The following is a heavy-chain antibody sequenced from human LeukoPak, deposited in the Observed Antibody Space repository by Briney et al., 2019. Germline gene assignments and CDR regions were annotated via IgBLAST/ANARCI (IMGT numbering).Heavy chain of an antibody. D-gene: IGHD4-23*01. CDR2: IWYDGSNK. Sequence: GGSLRLSCAASGFTFNTYGMRWVRQAPGKGLEWVAVIWYDGSNKYYADSVKGRFTISRDNTKNTVYLQMNSLRAEDTAVYYCARDTFYGGNSGGFDYWGQGTLVTVSS. CDR1: GFTFNTYG. CDR3: ARDTFYGGNSGGFDY. J-gene: IGHJ4*02. V-gene: IGHV3-33*01.